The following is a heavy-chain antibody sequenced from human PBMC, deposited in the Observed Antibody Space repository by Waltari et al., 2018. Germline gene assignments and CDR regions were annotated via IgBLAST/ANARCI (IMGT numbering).Heavy chain of an antibody. D-gene: IGHD3-10*01. CDR2: IIPILGIA. CDR3: ASPGTWSGSGSYTYYYYGMDV. V-gene: IGHV1-69*04. J-gene: IGHJ6*02. Sequence: QVQLVQSGAEVKKPGSSVKVSCKASGGTFSSYAISWVRQAPGQGLEWMGRIIPILGIANYAQKFQGRVTITTDKSTSTAYMELSSLRSEDTAVYYCASPGTWSGSGSYTYYYYGMDVWGQGTTVTVSS. CDR1: GGTFSSYA.